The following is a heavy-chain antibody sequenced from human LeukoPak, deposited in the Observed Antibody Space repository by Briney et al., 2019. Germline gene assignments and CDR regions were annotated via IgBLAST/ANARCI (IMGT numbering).Heavy chain of an antibody. D-gene: IGHD1-1*01. CDR2: IYHSGST. CDR1: GGSISSPVW. J-gene: IGHJ5*02. Sequence: SETLSLTCAVSGGSISSPVWWSWVRQPPGKGLEWIGEIYHSGSTNYNPSLKSRVTISVDTSKDQFSLKLSSVTAADTAVYYCARDRLQLQSWGQGTLVTVSS. CDR3: ARDRLQLQS. V-gene: IGHV4-4*02.